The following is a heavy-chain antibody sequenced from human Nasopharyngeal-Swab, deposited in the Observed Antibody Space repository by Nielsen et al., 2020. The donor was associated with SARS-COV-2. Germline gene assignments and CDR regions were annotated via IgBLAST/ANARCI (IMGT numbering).Heavy chain of an antibody. CDR2: INHSGST. CDR3: ARGRGYSYGYGVPKYYFDY. V-gene: IGHV4-34*01. D-gene: IGHD5-18*01. J-gene: IGHJ4*02. CDR1: GGSFSDYY. Sequence: SETLSLTCAVYGGSFSDYYWSWIRQPPGKGLEWIGEINHSGSTNYNPSLKGRVTISVDASKNQFSLKLSSVTAADTAVYYCARGRGYSYGYGVPKYYFDYWGQGTLVTVSS.